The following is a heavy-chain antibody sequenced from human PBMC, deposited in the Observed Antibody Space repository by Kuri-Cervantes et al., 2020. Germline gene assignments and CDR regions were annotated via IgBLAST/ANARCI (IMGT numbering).Heavy chain of an antibody. J-gene: IGHJ3*02. CDR2: IKQDGSDK. CDR3: ARDTDWGSYPSARIIHDGFDI. CDR1: GFTFSNYW. V-gene: IGHV3-7*01. D-gene: IGHD3-16*01. Sequence: GGSLRLSCAASGFTFSNYWMSWVRQPPGKGLEWVANIKQDGSDKYYVDSVKGRFTISRDNAFNSLYLQMSSLRVEDTAVYYCARDTDWGSYPSARIIHDGFDIWGQGTMVTVSS.